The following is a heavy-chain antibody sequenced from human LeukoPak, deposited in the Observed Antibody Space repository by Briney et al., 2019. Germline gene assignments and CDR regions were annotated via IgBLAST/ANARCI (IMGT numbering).Heavy chain of an antibody. J-gene: IGHJ4*02. V-gene: IGHV3-23*01. Sequence: GRTLRLSCAASGFTFSNYAMSWVRQVPGKGLEWVSTISGSVGSTYYADPLKGRFSISRDNSKNTLFLQMKSLRAEDTAVYYCAKERGYTSGLGTLDYWGQGTLVTVST. CDR1: GFTFSNYA. CDR3: AKERGYTSGLGTLDY. D-gene: IGHD6-19*01. CDR2: ISGSVGST.